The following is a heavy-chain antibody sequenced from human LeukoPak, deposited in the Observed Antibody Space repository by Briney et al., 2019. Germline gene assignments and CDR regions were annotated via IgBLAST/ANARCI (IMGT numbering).Heavy chain of an antibody. CDR1: GFTFSSYA. CDR2: ISYDGSNK. J-gene: IGHJ4*02. V-gene: IGHV3-30-3*01. D-gene: IGHD4-4*01. Sequence: GGSQRLSCAASGFTFSSYAMHWVRQAPGKGLEWVAVISYDGSNKYYADSVKGRFTISRDNSKNTLYLQMNSLRAEDTAVYYCARGMVTTVTTFDYWGQGTLVTVSS. CDR3: ARGMVTTVTTFDY.